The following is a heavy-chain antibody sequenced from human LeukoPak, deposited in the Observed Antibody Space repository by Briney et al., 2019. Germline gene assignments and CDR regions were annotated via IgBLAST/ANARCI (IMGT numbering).Heavy chain of an antibody. CDR3: ARDSPAQKVSGYSSSWYRPLTIDH. J-gene: IGHJ4*02. V-gene: IGHV1-18*01. CDR1: GYTFTSYG. CDR2: ISAYNGNT. D-gene: IGHD6-13*01. Sequence: GASVKVSCKASGYTFTSYGISWVRQAPGQGLEWMGLISAYNGNTNYAQKLQGRVTMTTDTSTSTAYMELRSLRSDDTAVYYCARDSPAQKVSGYSSSWYRPLTIDHWGQGTLVTVSS.